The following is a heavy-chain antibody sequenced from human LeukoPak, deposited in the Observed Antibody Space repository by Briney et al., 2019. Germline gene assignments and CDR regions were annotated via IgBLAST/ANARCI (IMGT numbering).Heavy chain of an antibody. J-gene: IGHJ5*02. D-gene: IGHD3-3*01. CDR3: ARSRESFGVIIPSWFDP. CDR2: IYTSGNT. V-gene: IGHV4-61*02. Sequence: SETLSLTCSVSGGFISGASNFWSWIRQPAGKNLEWIGRIYTSGNTNYNPSFESRVTISMDTSTNQVFLKLRSVTAADTAVYYCARSRESFGVIIPSWFDPWGQGTLVTVSS. CDR1: GGFISGASNF.